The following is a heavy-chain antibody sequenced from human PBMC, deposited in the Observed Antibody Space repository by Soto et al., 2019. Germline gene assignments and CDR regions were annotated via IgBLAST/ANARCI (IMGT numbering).Heavy chain of an antibody. CDR3: ARDGGRHSGGIDY. V-gene: IGHV1-69*01. D-gene: IGHD1-26*01. CDR1: GGTFSSYS. J-gene: IGHJ4*02. Sequence: QVQLVQSGAEVKKPGSSVKVSCKASGGTFSSYSINWVRQAPGQGLEWMGEIIPIFGTANYAQKFQGRVTITADESTSTADMELSSLRSEDTAVYYCARDGGRHSGGIDYLGQGTLVTVSS. CDR2: IIPIFGTA.